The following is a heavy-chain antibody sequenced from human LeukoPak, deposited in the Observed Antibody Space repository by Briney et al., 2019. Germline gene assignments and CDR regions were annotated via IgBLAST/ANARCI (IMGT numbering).Heavy chain of an antibody. CDR2: IYTSGSA. CDR1: GGSISSYY. V-gene: IGHV4-4*07. D-gene: IGHD5-24*01. Sequence: PSETLSLTCTVSGGSISSYYWSWIRQPAGKGLEWIGRIYTSGSANYNPSLKSRVTISVDTSKNQFSLKLSSVTAADTAVYYCARDPVATITDDAFDIWGQGTMVTVSS. J-gene: IGHJ3*02. CDR3: ARDPVATITDDAFDI.